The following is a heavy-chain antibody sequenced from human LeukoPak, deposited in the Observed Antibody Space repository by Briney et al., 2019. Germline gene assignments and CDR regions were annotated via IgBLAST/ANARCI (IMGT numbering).Heavy chain of an antibody. CDR2: IKQDGSKK. V-gene: IGHV3-7*01. Sequence: GGSLRLSCVASGFPFSSYWMTWVRQAPGKGLEWVANIKQDGSKKSYVDSVKGRFTISRDNAKNSLYLQMNSLRAEDTAIYYCAKDPIFSGSYGVFDSWGQGTLVTVSS. CDR3: AKDPIFSGSYGVFDS. D-gene: IGHD1-26*01. J-gene: IGHJ4*02. CDR1: GFPFSSYW.